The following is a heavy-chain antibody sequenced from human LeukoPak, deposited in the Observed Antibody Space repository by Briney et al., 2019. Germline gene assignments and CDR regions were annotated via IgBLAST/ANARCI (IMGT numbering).Heavy chain of an antibody. V-gene: IGHV3-21*01. CDR1: GFTFSSYS. Sequence: GGSLRLSCAASGFTFSSYSMNWVRQAPGKGLEWVSSISSGSSYIYYADSVKGRFTISRDNAKNSLYLQMNSLRAEDTAVYYCARDPYYDSSGYYYYWGQGTLVTVSS. CDR3: ARDPYYDSSGYYYY. D-gene: IGHD3-22*01. J-gene: IGHJ4*02. CDR2: ISSGSSYI.